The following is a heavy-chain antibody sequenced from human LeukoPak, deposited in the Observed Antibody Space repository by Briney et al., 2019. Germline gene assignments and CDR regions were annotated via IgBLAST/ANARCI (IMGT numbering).Heavy chain of an antibody. CDR3: ARSSLDY. D-gene: IGHD5-24*01. V-gene: IGHV3-9*01. CDR1: GLTFDDYA. CDR2: ISWSSGSI. J-gene: IGHJ4*02. Sequence: GGSLRLSCVASGLTFDDYAMHWVRQAPGKGLEWVSGISWSSGSIGFADSVKGRFTISRDNAKNSLYLQMNSLRAEDTAVYYCARSSLDYWGQGTLVTVSS.